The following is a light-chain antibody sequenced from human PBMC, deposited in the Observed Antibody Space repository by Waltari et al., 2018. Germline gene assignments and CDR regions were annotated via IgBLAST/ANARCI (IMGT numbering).Light chain of an antibody. CDR3: QQYDSSPPT. J-gene: IGKJ4*01. CDR2: GAS. CDR1: QSVTNY. V-gene: IGKV3-20*01. Sequence: EIVLTQSPATLSLSPGERATLSCRASQSVTNYLAWYQQKPGPAPRLLISGASSRATGIPDRFSGSGSATDFTLTISRLEPEDFSVYYCQQYDSSPPTFGGGTKVEIK.